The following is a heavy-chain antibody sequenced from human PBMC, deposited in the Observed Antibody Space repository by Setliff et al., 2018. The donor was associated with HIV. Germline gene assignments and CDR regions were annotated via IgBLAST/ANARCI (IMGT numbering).Heavy chain of an antibody. CDR1: GGSISSSSYY. CDR2: IYYSVST. J-gene: IGHJ2*01. V-gene: IGHV4-39*01. CDR3: ARPADCSSTSCYLWYFDL. D-gene: IGHD2-2*01. Sequence: PSETLSLTCTVSGGSISSSSYYWGWIRQPPGKGLEWIGSIYYSVSTYYNPSLKSRVTISVDTSKNQFSLKLSSVTAADTAVYYCARPADCSSTSCYLWYFDLWGRGTLVTVS.